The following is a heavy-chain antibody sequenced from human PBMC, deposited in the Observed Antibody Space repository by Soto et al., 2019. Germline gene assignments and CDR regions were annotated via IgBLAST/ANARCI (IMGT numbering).Heavy chain of an antibody. V-gene: IGHV1-69*04. CDR2: IIPILDIT. CDR1: GGAFSNYA. D-gene: IGHD3-16*02. CDR3: GRGRYDGIYYFDS. Sequence: SVKVSCKLAGGAFSNYAISWMRQAPGQGLEWMGRIIPILDITNYAQKFQDRVTITADKSTTTAYLELSSLRSEDTAIYYCGRGRYDGIYYFDSWGKGTRVTVPS. J-gene: IGHJ4*01.